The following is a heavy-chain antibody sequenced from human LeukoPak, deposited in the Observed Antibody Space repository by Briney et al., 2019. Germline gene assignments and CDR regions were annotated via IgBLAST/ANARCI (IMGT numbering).Heavy chain of an antibody. Sequence: ASVKVSCKASGYTFTGYYMHWVRQAPGQGLEWMGRINPNSGGTNYAQKLQGRVTMTRDTSISTAYMELSRLRSDDTAVYYCARDQEGITIFGVVTSPCDYWGQGTLVTVSS. D-gene: IGHD3-3*01. V-gene: IGHV1-2*06. J-gene: IGHJ4*02. CDR3: ARDQEGITIFGVVTSPCDY. CDR2: INPNSGGT. CDR1: GYTFTGYY.